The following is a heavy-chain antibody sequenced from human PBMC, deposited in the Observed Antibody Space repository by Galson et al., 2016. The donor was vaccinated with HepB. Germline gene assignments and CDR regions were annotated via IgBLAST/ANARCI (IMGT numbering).Heavy chain of an antibody. CDR3: ATPYGYSYGSYAFDI. J-gene: IGHJ3*02. V-gene: IGHV3-30*03. CDR2: ISYDGNKK. Sequence: SLRLSCAASGFIFSTYGMHWVRQAPGKGLEWVAVISYDGNKKYYADSVIGRATISRDNSKNTVFLRVNSLRGEDTAVYYCATPYGYSYGSYAFDIWGQGTMVTVSS. CDR1: GFIFSTYG. D-gene: IGHD5-18*01.